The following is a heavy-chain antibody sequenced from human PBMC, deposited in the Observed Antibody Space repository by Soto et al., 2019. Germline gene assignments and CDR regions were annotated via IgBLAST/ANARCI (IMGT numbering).Heavy chain of an antibody. Sequence: PGGSLRLSCAASGFTFSSYAMHWVRQAPGKGLEWVAVISYDGSNKYYADSVKGRFTISRDNSKNTLDLQMNSLRAEDTAVYYCARDPSSGIAGAGKRTTDYYYYYGMDVWGQGTTVTVSS. CDR1: GFTFSSYA. D-gene: IGHD6-19*01. CDR2: ISYDGSNK. CDR3: ARDPSSGIAGAGKRTTDYYYYYGMDV. J-gene: IGHJ6*02. V-gene: IGHV3-30-3*01.